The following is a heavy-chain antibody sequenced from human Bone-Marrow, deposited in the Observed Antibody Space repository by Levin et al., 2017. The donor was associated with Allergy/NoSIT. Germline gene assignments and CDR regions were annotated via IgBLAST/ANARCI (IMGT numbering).Heavy chain of an antibody. D-gene: IGHD3-10*01. V-gene: IGHV4-59*08. CDR1: GGSINSYY. CDR2: MSNIGRT. J-gene: IGHJ4*02. Sequence: SQTLSLTCTVSGGSINSYYWSWIRQPPGKGLEWIGYMSNIGRTNYSPSLKSRVTISVDTSKNQFSLRLSSVTATDTAVYYCARHEWGAGFGELSAFDSWGQGTLVTVSS. CDR3: ARHEWGAGFGELSAFDS.